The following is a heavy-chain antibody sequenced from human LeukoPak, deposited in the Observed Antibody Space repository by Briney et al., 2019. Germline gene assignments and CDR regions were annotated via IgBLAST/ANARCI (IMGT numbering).Heavy chain of an antibody. CDR2: INPKNGGT. D-gene: IGHD4-23*01. CDR3: ARDGYGGNSFDY. J-gene: IGHJ4*02. V-gene: IGHV1-2*02. CDR1: GYTFTGYH. Sequence: ASVKVSCKASGYTFTGYHMHWVRQAPGQGLEWMRWINPKNGGTNYAQKFQGRVTMTRDTSINTAFMELSRLNSDDTAVYFCARDGYGGNSFDYWGQGTLVTVSS.